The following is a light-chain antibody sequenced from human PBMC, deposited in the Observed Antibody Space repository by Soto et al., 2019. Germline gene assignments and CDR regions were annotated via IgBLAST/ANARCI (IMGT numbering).Light chain of an antibody. V-gene: IGLV2-14*01. CDR3: SSYRNANSHV. Sequence: QSVLTQPASVSGSPGQSITISCTGTSGDVGAYNYVCWYQQHAGKAPKLIIHEVTNRPSGVSNRFSGSKSGNTASLSISGLQAEDEADYYCSSYRNANSHVFGTGTKLTVL. J-gene: IGLJ1*01. CDR1: SGDVGAYNY. CDR2: EVT.